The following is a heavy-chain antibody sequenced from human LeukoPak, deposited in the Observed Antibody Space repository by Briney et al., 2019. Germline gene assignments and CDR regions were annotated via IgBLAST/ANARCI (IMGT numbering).Heavy chain of an antibody. Sequence: PSETLSLACAVYGGSFSGYYWVWIRQPPGKGLEWIGEINHSGSTNYNPSRKSRVTISVDTSKNQFSLKLSSVTAADAAVYYCARHWTYYDYVWGSYRPYYFDYWGQGTLVTVSS. CDR2: INHSGST. CDR1: GGSFSGYY. D-gene: IGHD3-16*02. V-gene: IGHV4-34*01. CDR3: ARHWTYYDYVWGSYRPYYFDY. J-gene: IGHJ4*02.